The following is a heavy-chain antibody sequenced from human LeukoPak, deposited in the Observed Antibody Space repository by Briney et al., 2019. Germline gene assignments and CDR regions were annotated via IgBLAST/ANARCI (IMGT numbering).Heavy chain of an antibody. Sequence: PGGSLRLSCAASGFMFDDYGMSWVRQAPGKGLEWVSGINWNGGRTGYADSVKGRFTISRDNSKNTLYLQMNSLRAEDTAVYYCARDTGTHLFDYWGQGTLVTVSS. V-gene: IGHV3-20*04. J-gene: IGHJ4*02. CDR2: INWNGGRT. CDR3: ARDTGTHLFDY. D-gene: IGHD2-8*02. CDR1: GFMFDDYG.